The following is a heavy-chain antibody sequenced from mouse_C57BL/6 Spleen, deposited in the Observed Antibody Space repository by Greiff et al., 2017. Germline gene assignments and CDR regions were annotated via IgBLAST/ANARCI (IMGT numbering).Heavy chain of an antibody. CDR2: IRSKSNNYAT. CDR1: GFSFNTYA. J-gene: IGHJ4*01. CDR3: VRQSYGDYYAMDY. Sequence: EVQLQESGGGLVQPKGSLKLSCAASGFSFNTYAMNWVRQAPGKGLEWVARIRSKSNNYATYYADSVKDRFTISRDDSESMLYLQMNHLKTEATAMYYCVRQSYGDYYAMDYWGQGTSVTVSS. D-gene: IGHD1-1*01. V-gene: IGHV10-1*01.